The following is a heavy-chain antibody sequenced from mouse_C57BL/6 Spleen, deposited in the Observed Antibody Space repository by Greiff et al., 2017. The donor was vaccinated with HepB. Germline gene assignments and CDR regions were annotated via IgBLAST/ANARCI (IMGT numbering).Heavy chain of an antibody. D-gene: IGHD1-1*01. Sequence: VQLQQSGAELVMPGASVKLSCTASGSNINNSWMHWVKQRPEQGLEWIGKIDPADSNTKYDHKFKGKSTLTVDKSSNTAYMQLSSLTSEDSAVYYCARREATVGYFDDWGQGTTLTVSS. CDR3: ARREATVGYFDD. CDR1: GSNINNSW. V-gene: IGHV1-69*01. J-gene: IGHJ2*01. CDR2: IDPADSNT.